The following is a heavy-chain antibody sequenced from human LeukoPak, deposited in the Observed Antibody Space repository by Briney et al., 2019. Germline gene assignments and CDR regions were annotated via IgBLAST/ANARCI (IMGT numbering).Heavy chain of an antibody. CDR2: ISSSGSTI. Sequence: GGSLRLSCAASGFTFSDYYMSWIRQAPGKGLEWVSYISSSGSTIYYADSVKGRFTISRDNAKNSLYLQMNSLRAEDTAVYYCAGLTVTNTRGADHWGQGTLVTVSS. CDR3: AGLTVTNTRGADH. CDR1: GFTFSDYY. D-gene: IGHD4-17*01. V-gene: IGHV3-11*01. J-gene: IGHJ5*02.